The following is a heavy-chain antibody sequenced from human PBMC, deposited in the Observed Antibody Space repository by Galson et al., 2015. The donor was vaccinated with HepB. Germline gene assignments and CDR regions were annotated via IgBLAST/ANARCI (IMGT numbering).Heavy chain of an antibody. Sequence: SETLSLTCAVYGGSFSGYYWSWIRQPPGKGLEWIGEINHSGSTNYNPSLKSRVTISVDTSKNQFSLKLSSVTAADTAVYYCARGEAFDIWGQGTMVTVSS. V-gene: IGHV4-34*01. CDR3: ARGEAFDI. CDR2: INHSGST. CDR1: GGSFSGYY. J-gene: IGHJ3*02.